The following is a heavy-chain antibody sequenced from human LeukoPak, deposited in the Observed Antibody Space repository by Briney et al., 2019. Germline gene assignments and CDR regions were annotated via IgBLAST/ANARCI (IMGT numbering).Heavy chain of an antibody. D-gene: IGHD3-9*01. CDR3: ARARLLRYYDWLLYHSNWFDP. CDR1: GYTFTGYY. Sequence: GASVKVSCKASGYTFTGYYMHWVRQAPGQGLEWMGWINPNSGGTNYAQKLQGRVTMTTDTSTSTAYMELRSLRSDDTAVYYCARARLLRYYDWLLYHSNWFDPWGQGTLVTVSS. CDR2: INPNSGGT. V-gene: IGHV1-2*02. J-gene: IGHJ5*02.